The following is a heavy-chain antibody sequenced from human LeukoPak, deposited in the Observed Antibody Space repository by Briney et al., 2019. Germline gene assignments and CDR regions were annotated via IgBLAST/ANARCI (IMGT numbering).Heavy chain of an antibody. CDR1: GFTFSSYA. Sequence: GGSLRLSCVASGFTFSSYAMHWVRQAPGKGLEWVALISHDGSDKYYANSLKGRFTISRDNSKNTLYLQMNSLGAEDTAVYYCVDGGRFDYWGQGTLVTVS. J-gene: IGHJ4*02. CDR2: ISHDGSDK. V-gene: IGHV3-30*03. D-gene: IGHD4-23*01. CDR3: VDGGRFDY.